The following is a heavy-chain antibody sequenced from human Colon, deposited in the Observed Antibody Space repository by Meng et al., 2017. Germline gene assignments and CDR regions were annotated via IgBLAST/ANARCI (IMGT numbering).Heavy chain of an antibody. V-gene: IGHV4-59*01. CDR3: ARGGAGRITTFGMVSFFDD. CDR1: GGSMNNYY. CDR2: IFSSGRT. D-gene: IGHD3-3*01. Sequence: QVHLRASGPGLVKPSETLSLTCTVPGGSMNNYYWNWIRQSPGKGLEWLGYIFSSGRTNYNPSFESRITMSVHTSKNQFSLKLNSVTAADTAVYFCARGGAGRITTFGMVSFFDDWGQGALVTVSS. J-gene: IGHJ4*02.